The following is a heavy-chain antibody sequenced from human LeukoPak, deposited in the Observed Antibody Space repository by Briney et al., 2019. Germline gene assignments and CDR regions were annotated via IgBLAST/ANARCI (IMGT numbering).Heavy chain of an antibody. CDR2: IYTSGTT. CDR3: AREDYYDSSGFYYFDY. V-gene: IGHV4-4*07. J-gene: IGHJ4*02. Sequence: PSETLSLTCTVPGGSISSYYGSSIRQPAGKGLEWIGRIYTSGTTNYTPSLKSRVTISVDKSKNQFSLKLSSVTAADTAVYYCAREDYYDSSGFYYFDYWGQGTLVTVSS. CDR1: GGSISSYY. D-gene: IGHD3-22*01.